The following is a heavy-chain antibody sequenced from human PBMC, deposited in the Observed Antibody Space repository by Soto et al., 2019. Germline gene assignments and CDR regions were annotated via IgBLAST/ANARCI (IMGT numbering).Heavy chain of an antibody. Sequence: GGSLRLSCAASGFTFSNHAMSWVRQAPGKGLEWVSGIGGSGRNTYYADSVKGRFTISRDNSQNTLFLQMNSLRAEDTAEFYCARVLRYFDTPYGMDVWGQGTTVTVSS. D-gene: IGHD3-9*01. CDR3: ARVLRYFDTPYGMDV. CDR2: IGGSGRNT. V-gene: IGHV3-23*01. CDR1: GFTFSNHA. J-gene: IGHJ6*02.